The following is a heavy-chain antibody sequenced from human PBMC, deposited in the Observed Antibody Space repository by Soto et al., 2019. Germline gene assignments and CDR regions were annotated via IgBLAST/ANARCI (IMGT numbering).Heavy chain of an antibody. D-gene: IGHD2-2*01. CDR2: IYYSGST. CDR1: GGSISSYY. Sequence: SETLSLTCTVSGGSISSYYWSWIRQPPGKGLEWIGYIYYSGSTRYSPSFQGQVTISADKSISTAYLQWSSLKASDTAMYYCARLPLPAAKGSWFDPWGQGTLVTVSS. J-gene: IGHJ5*02. CDR3: ARLPLPAAKGSWFDP. V-gene: IGHV4-59*12.